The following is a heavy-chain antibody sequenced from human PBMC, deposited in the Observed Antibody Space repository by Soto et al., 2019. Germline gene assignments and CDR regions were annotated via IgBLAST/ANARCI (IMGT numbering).Heavy chain of an antibody. J-gene: IGHJ4*02. D-gene: IGHD4-17*01. Sequence: DVQLVKSGGGLIQPGGSLRLSCAASGITATNGHMSWVRQAPGKGLEWVSVIYSDDNTYYADSVKGRFTISRDTSKNTVYLQMTSLRAEDTAVYYCARDWNGDKYFDLWDQGSLVTVSS. CDR3: ARDWNGDKYFDL. CDR1: GITATNGH. CDR2: IYSDDNT. V-gene: IGHV3-53*01.